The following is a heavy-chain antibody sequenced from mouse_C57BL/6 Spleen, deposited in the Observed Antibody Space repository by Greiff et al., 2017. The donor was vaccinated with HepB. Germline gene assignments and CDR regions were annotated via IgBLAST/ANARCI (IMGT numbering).Heavy chain of an antibody. CDR1: GFTFSGYA. CDR3: ARDWDYYYGSSYPYYAMDY. Sequence: EVRLVQSGGGLVKPGGSLKLSCAASGFTFSGYAMSWVRQTPEKRLEWVATISDGGSYTYYPDNVKGRFTISRDNAKNNMYLQMSHLKSEDTAMYYCARDWDYYYGSSYPYYAMDYWGQGTSVTVSS. D-gene: IGHD1-1*01. V-gene: IGHV5-4*01. J-gene: IGHJ4*01. CDR2: ISDGGSYT.